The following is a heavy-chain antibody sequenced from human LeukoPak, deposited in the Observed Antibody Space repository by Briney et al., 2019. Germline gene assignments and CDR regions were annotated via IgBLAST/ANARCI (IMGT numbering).Heavy chain of an antibody. V-gene: IGHV3-53*01. CDR3: ARASLYDILTGYYTPYYFDY. CDR1: GFTVSSNY. D-gene: IGHD3-9*01. J-gene: IGHJ4*02. CDR2: IYSGGST. Sequence: PGGSLRLSCAASGFTVSSNYMSWVRQAPGKGLEWVSVIYSGGSTYYADSVKGRFTISRDNSKNTLYLQMNSLRAEDTAVYYCARASLYDILTGYYTPYYFDYWGQGTLVTVSS.